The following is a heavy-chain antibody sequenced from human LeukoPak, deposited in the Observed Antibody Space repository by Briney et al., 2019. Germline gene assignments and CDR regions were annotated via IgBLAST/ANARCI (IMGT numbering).Heavy chain of an antibody. Sequence: ASVKVSCKASGGTFSSYAISWVRQAPGQRLEWMGWISAYNGNTNYAQKLQGRVTMTTDTSTSTAYMELRSLRSDDTAVYYCARWTSSLEWLLYFYYWGQGTLVTVSS. CDR2: ISAYNGNT. CDR1: GGTFSSYA. J-gene: IGHJ4*02. D-gene: IGHD3-3*02. CDR3: ARWTSSLEWLLYFYY. V-gene: IGHV1-18*01.